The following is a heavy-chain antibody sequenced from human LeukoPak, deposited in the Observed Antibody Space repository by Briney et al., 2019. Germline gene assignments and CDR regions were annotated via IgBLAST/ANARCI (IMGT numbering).Heavy chain of an antibody. CDR2: VSYSGGT. Sequence: SETLSLTCTVSGASVSSHYWSWIRQPPGKGLEWIGYVSYSGGTNYNPSLKSRVTISLDASKDQFSLRLNSVTAADTAVYYCARLSTYYDFWSPLDYWGQGTLVTVSS. J-gene: IGHJ4*02. V-gene: IGHV4-59*02. CDR3: ARLSTYYDFWSPLDY. D-gene: IGHD3-3*01. CDR1: GASVSSHY.